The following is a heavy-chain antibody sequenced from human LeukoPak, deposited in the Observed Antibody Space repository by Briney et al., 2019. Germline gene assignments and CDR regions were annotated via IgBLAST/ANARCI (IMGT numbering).Heavy chain of an antibody. CDR1: GFTFDDYA. CDR2: ISWNSGSI. Sequence: GRSLRLSCAASGFTFDDYAMYWVRQAPGKGLEWVSGISWNSGSIGYADSVKGRFTISRDNAKNSLYLQMNSLRAEDTALYYCASLGVMAAASGLTGAFDIWGQGTMVTVSS. CDR3: ASLGVMAAASGLTGAFDI. D-gene: IGHD6-13*01. J-gene: IGHJ3*02. V-gene: IGHV3-9*01.